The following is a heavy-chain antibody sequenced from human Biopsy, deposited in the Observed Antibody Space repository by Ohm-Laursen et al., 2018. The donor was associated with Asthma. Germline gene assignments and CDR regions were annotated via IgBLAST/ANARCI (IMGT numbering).Heavy chain of an antibody. J-gene: IGHJ4*02. Sequence: LSLTCAASGFKFDEYTMHWVRQAPGRGLEWVSGISWNSATIGYADSVEGRFTISRDNAKNSVFLHMDSLRPEDTALYYCAKVRSDWVITESFDYWGQGVLVTVSS. V-gene: IGHV3-9*01. CDR1: GFKFDEYT. CDR3: AKVRSDWVITESFDY. D-gene: IGHD3-22*01. CDR2: ISWNSATI.